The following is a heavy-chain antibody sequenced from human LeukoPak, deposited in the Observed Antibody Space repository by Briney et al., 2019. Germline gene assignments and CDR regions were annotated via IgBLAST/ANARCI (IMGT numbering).Heavy chain of an antibody. CDR1: GFTFSSYS. D-gene: IGHD1-26*01. Sequence: GGSLRLSCAASGFTFSSYSMNWVRQAPGKGLEWVSSISSSSSYIYYADSVKGRFTISRDNAKNSLYLQMNSLRAEDTALYYCAKAPWAVVGATSFDYWGQGTLVTVSS. J-gene: IGHJ4*02. V-gene: IGHV3-21*04. CDR2: ISSSSSYI. CDR3: AKAPWAVVGATSFDY.